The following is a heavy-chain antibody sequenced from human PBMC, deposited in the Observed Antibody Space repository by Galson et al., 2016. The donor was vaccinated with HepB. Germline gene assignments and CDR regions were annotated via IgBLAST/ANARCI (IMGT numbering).Heavy chain of an antibody. CDR2: MSPKSGNT. D-gene: IGHD6-19*01. CDR1: GYTFTSYD. J-gene: IGHJ5*02. Sequence: SVKVSCKASGYTFTSYDINWVRQATGQGLEWMGWMSPKSGNTGYAQKFQGRLTMTRNTSISTAYMDLSSLRSEDTAVYYCARGRRDSGWYDNWFDPWGQGTLVTASS. V-gene: IGHV1-8*01. CDR3: ARGRRDSGWYDNWFDP.